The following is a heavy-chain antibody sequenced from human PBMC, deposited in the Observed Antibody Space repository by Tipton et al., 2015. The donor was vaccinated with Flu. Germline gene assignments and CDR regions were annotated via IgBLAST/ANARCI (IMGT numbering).Heavy chain of an antibody. V-gene: IGHV3-48*03. J-gene: IGHJ4*02. CDR2: ISTSGTSI. Sequence: SLRLSCAASGFTFSSYEMNWVRQAPGKGLEWISYISTSGTSIYYADSVKGRFTISRDNAKNSLYLQMNSLRAEDTAVYYCARDGRSGFYYFDYWGQGTLVTVSS. CDR1: GFTFSSYE. D-gene: IGHD3-3*01. CDR3: ARDGRSGFYYFDY.